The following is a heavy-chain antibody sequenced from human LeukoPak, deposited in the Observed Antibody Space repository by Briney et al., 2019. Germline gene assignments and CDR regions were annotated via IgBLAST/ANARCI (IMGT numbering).Heavy chain of an antibody. V-gene: IGHV4-59*01. CDR1: GGSIRSYY. J-gene: IGHJ6*02. CDR3: ATDNHSEQYCSGGTCYSQNYGMDV. CDR2: IYYTGST. Sequence: PSETLSLTCTVSGGSIRSYYWSWIRQPPGKGLEWIGYIYYTGSTNYNPSLKSRVTMSVDTSKNQFSLRLTSVSAADTAVYYCATDNHSEQYCSGGTCYSQNYGMDVWGQGTTVTVSS. D-gene: IGHD2-15*01.